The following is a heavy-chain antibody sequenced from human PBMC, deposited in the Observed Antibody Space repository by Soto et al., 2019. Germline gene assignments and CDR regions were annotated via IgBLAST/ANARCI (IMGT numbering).Heavy chain of an antibody. CDR2: ISAYNGNT. CDR3: ARLFGVYYDFWSGYDHAFDYYGMDV. V-gene: IGHV1-18*01. Sequence: ASVKVSCKASGYTFTSYGISWVRQAPGQGLEWMGWISAYNGNTNYAQKLQGRVTMTTDTSTSTAYMELRSLRSDDTAVYYCARLFGVYYDFWSGYDHAFDYYGMDVWGQGTTVTVPS. CDR1: GYTFTSYG. J-gene: IGHJ6*02. D-gene: IGHD3-3*01.